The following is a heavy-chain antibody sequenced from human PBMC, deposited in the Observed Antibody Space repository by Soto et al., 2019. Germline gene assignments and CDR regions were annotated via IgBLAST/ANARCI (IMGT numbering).Heavy chain of an antibody. CDR1: GFTFSSYG. J-gene: IGHJ4*02. CDR3: AKDPYSSGRGYFDY. Sequence: QVQLVESGGGVVQPGRSLRLSCAASGFTFSSYGMHWVRQAPGKGLEWVAVISYDGSNKYYADSVKGRFTITRDNSKNTLYLQMNSLRAEDTAVYDCAKDPYSSGRGYFDYWGQGTLVTVSS. CDR2: ISYDGSNK. V-gene: IGHV3-30*18. D-gene: IGHD6-19*01.